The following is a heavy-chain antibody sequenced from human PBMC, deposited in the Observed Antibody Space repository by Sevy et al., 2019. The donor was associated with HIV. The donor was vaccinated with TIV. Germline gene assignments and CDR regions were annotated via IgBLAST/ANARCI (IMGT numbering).Heavy chain of an antibody. CDR1: GFTFNSHD. J-gene: IGHJ6*02. D-gene: IGHD3-3*01. CDR2: IGGSGDIT. V-gene: IGHV3-23*01. Sequence: GGSLRLSCAASGFTFNSHDMTWVRQAPGKGLEWVSVIGGSGDITSYADSVKGRFTISRDNSKNTLYLQMNGLRAEDTAVYYCARFDVSFYDFWSGSNYYYGLGVWGQGTTVTVSS. CDR3: ARFDVSFYDFWSGSNYYYGLGV.